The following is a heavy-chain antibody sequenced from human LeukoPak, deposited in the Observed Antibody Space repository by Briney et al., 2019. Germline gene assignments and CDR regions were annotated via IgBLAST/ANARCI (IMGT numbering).Heavy chain of an antibody. J-gene: IGHJ3*02. Sequence: GASVKVSCKASGYTFSSYGISWVRQAPGQGLEWMGWISGYNGDTKYAQKVQGRVTMTTDKFTSTAYMELRSLRSDDTAVYYCARCYGSGRWALDIWGQGTMVTVSS. CDR2: ISGYNGDT. CDR3: ARCYGSGRWALDI. V-gene: IGHV1-18*01. D-gene: IGHD3-10*01. CDR1: GYTFSSYG.